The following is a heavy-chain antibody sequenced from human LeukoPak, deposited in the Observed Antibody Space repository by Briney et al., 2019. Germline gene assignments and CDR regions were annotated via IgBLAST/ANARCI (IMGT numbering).Heavy chain of an antibody. Sequence: KASETLSLTCTVSGGSISSYYWSWIRQPPGKRLEWIGYIYYSGSTNYNPSLKSRVTISVDTSKNQFSLKLSSVTAADTAVYYCARGRSNRITMIVVGTGDWFDPWGQGTLVTVSS. J-gene: IGHJ5*02. CDR1: GGSISSYY. CDR2: IYYSGST. V-gene: IGHV4-59*08. D-gene: IGHD3-22*01. CDR3: ARGRSNRITMIVVGTGDWFDP.